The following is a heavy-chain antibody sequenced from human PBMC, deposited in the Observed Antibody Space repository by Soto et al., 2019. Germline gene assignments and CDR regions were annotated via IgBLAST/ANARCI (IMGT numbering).Heavy chain of an antibody. CDR2: IYYSGST. CDR1: GASISSYY. Sequence: PSETLSLTCTVCGASISSYYWSWIRQPPGKGLEWIGYIYYSGSTNYNPSLKSRVTISVDTSKNQFSLKLSSVTAADTAVYYCAGKSGLRVDSWGPGTLVPVSS. J-gene: IGHJ1*01. D-gene: IGHD3-3*01. V-gene: IGHV4-59*01. CDR3: AGKSGLRVDS.